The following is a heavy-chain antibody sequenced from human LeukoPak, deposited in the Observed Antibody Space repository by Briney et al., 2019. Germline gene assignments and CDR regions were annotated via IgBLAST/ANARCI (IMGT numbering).Heavy chain of an antibody. CDR1: GGTFSSYA. D-gene: IGHD2-8*02. CDR3: ARTRWSNQLHAPFDY. V-gene: IGHV1-69*13. CDR2: IIPIFGTA. J-gene: IGHJ4*02. Sequence: SVKVSCKASGGTFSSYAISWVRQAPGQGLEWMGGIIPIFGTANYAQKFQGRVTITADESTSTAYMELSSLRSEDTAVYYCARTRWSNQLHAPFDYWGQGTLVTVSS.